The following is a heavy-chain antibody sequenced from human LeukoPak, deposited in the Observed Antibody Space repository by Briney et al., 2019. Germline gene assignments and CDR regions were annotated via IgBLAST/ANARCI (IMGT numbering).Heavy chain of an antibody. D-gene: IGHD4-17*01. Sequence: ASVKVSCKASGYTFTSYGISWVRQAPGQGLEWMGWISAYNGNTNYAQNLQGRVTMTTDTSTSKAYMELRSLRSDDTAVYYCARDPEADYGDHYFQHWGQGTLVTVSS. V-gene: IGHV1-18*01. CDR3: ARDPEADYGDHYFQH. CDR1: GYTFTSYG. CDR2: ISAYNGNT. J-gene: IGHJ1*01.